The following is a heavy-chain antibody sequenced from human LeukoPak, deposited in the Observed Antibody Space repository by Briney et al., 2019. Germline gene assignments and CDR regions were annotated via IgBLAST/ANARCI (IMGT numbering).Heavy chain of an antibody. CDR1: GFTFSNFG. J-gene: IGHJ6*02. Sequence: GGSLRLSCAASGFTFSNFGMHWVRQPAGKGLEWVAGIWYDGSNKYYADSVKGRFTISRDNSKNTLYLQMNSLRAEDTAVYYCARGGKGCSSTSCYRLPSYGMDVWGQGTTVTVSS. CDR2: IWYDGSNK. V-gene: IGHV3-33*08. D-gene: IGHD2-2*01. CDR3: ARGGKGCSSTSCYRLPSYGMDV.